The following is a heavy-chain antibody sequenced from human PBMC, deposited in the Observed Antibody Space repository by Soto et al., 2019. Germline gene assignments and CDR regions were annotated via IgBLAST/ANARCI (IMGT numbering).Heavy chain of an antibody. D-gene: IGHD3-22*01. V-gene: IGHV4-34*01. CDR2: INHSGST. CDR3: ARIAYYYDSSGYCFDY. J-gene: IGHJ4*02. CDR1: GVSFSGYY. Sequence: SETLSLTCAVYGVSFSGYYWSWIRQPPGKGLEWIGEINHSGSTNYNPSLKSRVTISVDTSKNQFSLKLSSVTAADTAVYYCARIAYYYDSSGYCFDYWGQGTLVTVSS.